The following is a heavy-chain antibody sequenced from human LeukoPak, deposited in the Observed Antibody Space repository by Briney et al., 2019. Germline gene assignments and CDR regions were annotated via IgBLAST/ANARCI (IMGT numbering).Heavy chain of an antibody. CDR2: IYYSGSP. V-gene: IGHV4-59*11. CDR3: ARDRDVGTYYYYYGLDV. D-gene: IGHD1-26*01. CDR1: GSSINNHY. J-gene: IGHJ6*02. Sequence: SETLSLSCTVSGSSINNHYWSWIRQPPGKGLEWIGYIYYSGSPNYNPPFKSRATISVDTSKNQFSLKLTSVTAADTAVYYCARDRDVGTYYYYYGLDVWGQGTTVTVSS.